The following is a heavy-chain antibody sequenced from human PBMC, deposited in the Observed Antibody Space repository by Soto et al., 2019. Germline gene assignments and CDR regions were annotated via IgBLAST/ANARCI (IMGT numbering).Heavy chain of an antibody. CDR2: INTNGVNT. J-gene: IGHJ4*02. V-gene: IGHV3-64*01. CDR1: GFTFSGYS. Sequence: EVQLVESGGGLVQPGGSLRLSCAASGFTFSGYSMFWVRQAPGKGLEYVSAINTNGVNTFYAKSVKGRFTISRDNSKNRLYLKRGSRRAEDMAVYYCGGGGVEERGGWATYFDPWGQEPLVTVPS. D-gene: IGHD6-19*01. CDR3: GGGGVEERGGWATYFDP.